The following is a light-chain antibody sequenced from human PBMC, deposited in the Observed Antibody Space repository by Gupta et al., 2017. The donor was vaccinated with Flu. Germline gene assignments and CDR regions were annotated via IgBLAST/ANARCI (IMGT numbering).Light chain of an antibody. Sequence: DIQITQSPSSLSASVGDRVTIACRASQSVRNYLNWYQQKPGKAPKLLIYAASTLQSGVPSRFSGSGSGTDFTLTITSRQPEDFATYYCQQSYSTPQLTFGGGTKVEIK. CDR3: QQSYSTPQLT. J-gene: IGKJ4*01. CDR2: AAS. V-gene: IGKV1-39*01. CDR1: QSVRNY.